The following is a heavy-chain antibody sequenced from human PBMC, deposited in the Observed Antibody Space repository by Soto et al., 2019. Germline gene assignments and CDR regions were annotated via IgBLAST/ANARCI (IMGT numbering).Heavy chain of an antibody. CDR2: ISGSGGST. CDR1: GFTFSSYA. CDR3: AKGYGDYGNSYYYYYMDV. Sequence: GGSLRLSCAASGFTFSSYAMSWVRQAPGKGLEWVSAISGSGGSTYYADSVKGRFTISRDNSKNTLYLQMNSLRAEDTAVYYCAKGYGDYGNSYYYYYMDVWGKGTTVTVSS. V-gene: IGHV3-23*01. J-gene: IGHJ6*03. D-gene: IGHD4-17*01.